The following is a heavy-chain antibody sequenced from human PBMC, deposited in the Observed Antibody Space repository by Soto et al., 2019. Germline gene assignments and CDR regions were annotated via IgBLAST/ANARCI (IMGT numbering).Heavy chain of an antibody. CDR3: ARLNCSGGSCYYYYYGMDV. J-gene: IGHJ6*02. D-gene: IGHD2-15*01. Sequence: PGESLKISCKGSGYSFTSYWIGWVRQMPGKGLEWMGIIYPGDSDTRYSPSFQGQVTISADKSISTAYLQWSSLKASDTAMYYCARLNCSGGSCYYYYYGMDVWGQGTTVPVSS. CDR2: IYPGDSDT. CDR1: GYSFTSYW. V-gene: IGHV5-51*01.